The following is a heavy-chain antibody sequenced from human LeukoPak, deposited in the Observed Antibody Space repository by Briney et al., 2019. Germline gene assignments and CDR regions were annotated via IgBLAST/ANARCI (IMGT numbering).Heavy chain of an antibody. V-gene: IGHV3-23*01. CDR3: AKGAYDYVEIAYSDY. CDR2: IIASSGAT. Sequence: PGGSLRLSCATSGFRFSNYAMNWVRQAPGKGLEWVSLIIASSGATFYADSVKGRFTISRDTSKNTLYPQMNSLRDEDTAVYYCAKGAYDYVEIAYSDYWGQGTLVTVSS. J-gene: IGHJ4*02. D-gene: IGHD5-12*01. CDR1: GFRFSNYA.